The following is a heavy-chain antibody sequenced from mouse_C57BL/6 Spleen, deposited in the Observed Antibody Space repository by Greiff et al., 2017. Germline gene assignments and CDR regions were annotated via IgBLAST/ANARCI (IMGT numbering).Heavy chain of an antibody. Sequence: QVQLQQSGPGLVQPSQSLSITCTVSGFSLTSYGVHWVRQSPGKGLEWLGVIWSGGSTDYNAAFISRLSISKDNSKSQVFFKMNSLQADDTAIYYCARPTRAWYFDVWGTGTTVTVSS. V-gene: IGHV2-2*01. J-gene: IGHJ1*03. CDR3: ARPTRAWYFDV. D-gene: IGHD3-1*01. CDR2: IWSGGST. CDR1: GFSLTSYG.